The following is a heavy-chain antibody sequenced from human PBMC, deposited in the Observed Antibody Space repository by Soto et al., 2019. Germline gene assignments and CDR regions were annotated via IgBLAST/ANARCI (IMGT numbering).Heavy chain of an antibody. V-gene: IGHV3-30*18. CDR1: GFTFSSYG. Sequence: QVQLVESGGGVVQPGRSLRLSCAASGFTFSSYGMHWVRQAPGKGLEWVAVISYDGSNKYYADSVKGRFTISRDNSKNTLYLQMNSLRAEDTAVYYCAKDFELDFWSGYSYYFDYWGQGTLVTVSS. CDR3: AKDFELDFWSGYSYYFDY. CDR2: ISYDGSNK. D-gene: IGHD3-3*01. J-gene: IGHJ4*02.